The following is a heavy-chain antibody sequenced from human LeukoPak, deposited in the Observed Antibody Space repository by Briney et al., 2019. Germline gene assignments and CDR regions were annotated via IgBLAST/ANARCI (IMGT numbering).Heavy chain of an antibody. CDR1: GYTFTSYY. D-gene: IGHD3-22*01. V-gene: IGHV1-46*01. Sequence: ASAKVSCKASGYTFTSYYMHWVRQAPGQGLEWMGIINPSGGSTTYAQKFQGRVTMTRDTSTSTVYMELSSLRSEDTAVYYCARDRNPYYSDSRDSFDYWGQGTLVTVSS. J-gene: IGHJ4*02. CDR2: INPSGGST. CDR3: ARDRNPYYSDSRDSFDY.